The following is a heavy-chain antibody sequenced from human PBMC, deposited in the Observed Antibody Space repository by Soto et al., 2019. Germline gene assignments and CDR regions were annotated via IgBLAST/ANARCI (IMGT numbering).Heavy chain of an antibody. J-gene: IGHJ4*02. CDR1: GGSISSYY. V-gene: IGHV4-59*01. D-gene: IGHD7-27*01. CDR2: IYYSGST. Sequence: WETLSLTCTVSGGSISSYYWSWIRQPPGKGLEWIGYIYYSGSTNYNPSLKSRVTISVDTSKNQFSLKLSSVTAADTAVYYCARDSNWGSYYDYWGQGTLVTVSS. CDR3: ARDSNWGSYYDY.